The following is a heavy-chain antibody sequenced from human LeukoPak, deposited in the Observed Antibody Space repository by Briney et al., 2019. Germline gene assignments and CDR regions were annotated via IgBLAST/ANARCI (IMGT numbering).Heavy chain of an antibody. Sequence: PGRSLRLSCAASGFTFDDYAMHWVRQAPGKGLEWVSGISWNSGSIGYADSVKGRFTISRDNAKNSLYLQMNSLRAEDTAVYYCARDYDSSGYYYDAFDIWGQGTMVTVSS. D-gene: IGHD3-22*01. V-gene: IGHV3-9*01. CDR1: GFTFDDYA. CDR2: ISWNSGSI. J-gene: IGHJ3*02. CDR3: ARDYDSSGYYYDAFDI.